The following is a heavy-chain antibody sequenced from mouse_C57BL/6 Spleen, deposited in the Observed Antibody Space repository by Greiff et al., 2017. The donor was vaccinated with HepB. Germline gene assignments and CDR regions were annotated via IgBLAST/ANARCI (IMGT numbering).Heavy chain of an antibody. Sequence: QVQLKESGPELVKPGASVKISCKASGYAFSSSWMNWVKQRPGKGLEWIGRIYPGDGDTNYNGKFKGKATLTADKSSSTAYMQLSSLTSEDSAVYFCARQYYGSSLYYFDYWGQGTTLTGSS. J-gene: IGHJ2*01. CDR1: GYAFSSSW. D-gene: IGHD1-1*01. CDR3: ARQYYGSSLYYFDY. V-gene: IGHV1-82*01. CDR2: IYPGDGDT.